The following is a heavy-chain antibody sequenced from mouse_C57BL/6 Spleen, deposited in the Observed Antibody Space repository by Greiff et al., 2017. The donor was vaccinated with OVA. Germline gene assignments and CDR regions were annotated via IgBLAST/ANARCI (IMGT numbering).Heavy chain of an antibody. Sequence: QVQLQQPGAELVKPGASVKLSCKASGSTFPSYWMQGVKQRPGQGLEWIGEIDPSDSYTNYNQKFKGKATLTVDTSSSTAYMQLSSLTSEDSAVYYCARWNYYGSSYPYYFDYWGQGTTLTVSS. V-gene: IGHV1-50*01. CDR2: IDPSDSYT. CDR1: GSTFPSYW. D-gene: IGHD1-1*01. CDR3: ARWNYYGSSYPYYFDY. J-gene: IGHJ2*01.